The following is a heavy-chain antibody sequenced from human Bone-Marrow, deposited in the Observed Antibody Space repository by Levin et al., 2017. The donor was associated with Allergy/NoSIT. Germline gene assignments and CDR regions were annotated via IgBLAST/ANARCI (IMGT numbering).Heavy chain of an antibody. V-gene: IGHV3-53*01. J-gene: IGHJ4*02. Sequence: GGSLRLSCAASGLTVSNNYMKWVRQAPGKGLEWVSLIYSGGNTFYADSVKGRFIISRDNSKNTLNLQMNSLRVEDTAVYYCAALIPDIGHSWGQGTLVTVSS. CDR3: AALIPDIGHS. CDR2: IYSGGNT. CDR1: GLTVSNNY. D-gene: IGHD5-12*01.